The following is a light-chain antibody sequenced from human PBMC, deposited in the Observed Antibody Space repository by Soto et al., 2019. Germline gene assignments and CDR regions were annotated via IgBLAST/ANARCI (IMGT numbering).Light chain of an antibody. J-gene: IGKJ5*01. CDR3: QQYGLT. Sequence: EIVLTQSPGTLSLSPGERATLSCRASQSVSSSYLAWYQQKPGQAPMLLIYGASSRATGIPDRFSGSGSGTDFTLTISRLEPEDFAVYYCQQYGLTFGQGTRLEIK. V-gene: IGKV3-20*01. CDR2: GAS. CDR1: QSVSSSY.